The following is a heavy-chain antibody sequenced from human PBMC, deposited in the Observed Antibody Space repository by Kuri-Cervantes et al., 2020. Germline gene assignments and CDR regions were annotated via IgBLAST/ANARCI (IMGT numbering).Heavy chain of an antibody. D-gene: IGHD4-17*01. CDR3: AREMTTVTTTLDY. V-gene: IGHV4-30-2*01. CDR2: IYHSGST. CDR1: GGSISSGGYS. Sequence: SETLSLTCAVSGGSISSGGYSWSWIRQPPGKGLEWIGYIYHSGSTYYNPSLKSRVTISVDTSKNQFSLKLSSVTAADTAVYYCAREMTTVTTTLDYWGQGTLVTVSS. J-gene: IGHJ4*02.